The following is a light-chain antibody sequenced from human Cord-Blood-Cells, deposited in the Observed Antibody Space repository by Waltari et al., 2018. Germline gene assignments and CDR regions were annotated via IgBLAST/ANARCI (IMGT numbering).Light chain of an antibody. V-gene: IGKV3-11*01. CDR2: DAS. CDR1: QSVSSD. CDR3: QQRSNWPLT. J-gene: IGKJ4*01. Sequence: EIVLTQSPATLSLSPGARATLSCRASQSVSSDLAWYQQKPGQAPRLLIYDASNRATGIPARFSGSGSATDFTLTISSLEPEDFAVYYCQQRSNWPLTFGGGTKVEIK.